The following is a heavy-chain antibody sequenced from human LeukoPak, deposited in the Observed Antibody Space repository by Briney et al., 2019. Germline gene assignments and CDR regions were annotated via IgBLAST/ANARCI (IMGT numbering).Heavy chain of an antibody. V-gene: IGHV4-34*01. CDR1: GGSISSYY. J-gene: IGHJ6*03. Sequence: SETLSLTCTVSGGSISSYYWSWIRQPPGKGLEWIGEINHSGSTNYNPSLKSRVTISVDTSKNQFSLKLSSVTAADTAVYYCARRHSYYYYYYMDVWGKGTTVTVSS. CDR3: ARRHSYYYYYYMDV. CDR2: INHSGST. D-gene: IGHD2-15*01.